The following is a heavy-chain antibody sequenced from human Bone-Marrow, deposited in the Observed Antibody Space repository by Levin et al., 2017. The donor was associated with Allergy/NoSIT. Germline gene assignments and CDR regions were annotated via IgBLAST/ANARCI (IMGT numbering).Heavy chain of an antibody. CDR2: INYSGGTT. Sequence: GGSLRLSCVGSGFTFDEFGISWVRQAPGKGPEWVSGINYSGGTTGYADSVKGRFTISRDNAKKSVSRLMHGLSAEDPAVYDCVRDPAFDRRPASDGDSPTNCDGGRGTRVAVAS. D-gene: IGHD4-17*01. V-gene: IGHV3-20*01. J-gene: IGHJ4*02. CDR1: GFTFDEFG. CDR3: VRDPAFDRRPASDGDSPTNCD.